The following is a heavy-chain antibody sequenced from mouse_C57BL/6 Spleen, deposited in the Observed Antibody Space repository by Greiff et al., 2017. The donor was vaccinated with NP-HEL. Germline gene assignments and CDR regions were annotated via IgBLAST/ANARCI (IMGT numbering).Heavy chain of an antibody. J-gene: IGHJ4*01. CDR2: IYPRDGST. CDR3: ARYDYDYLYYAMDY. Sequence: LVESDAELVKPGASVKISCKVSGYTFTDHTIHWMKQRPEQGLEWIGYIYPRDGSTKYNEKFKGKATLTADKSSSTAYMQLNSLTSEDSAVYFCARYDYDYLYYAMDYWGQGTSVTVSS. D-gene: IGHD2-4*01. V-gene: IGHV1-78*01. CDR1: GYTFTDHT.